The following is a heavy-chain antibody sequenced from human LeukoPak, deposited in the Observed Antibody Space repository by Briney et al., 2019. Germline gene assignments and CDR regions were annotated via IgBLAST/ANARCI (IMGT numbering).Heavy chain of an antibody. D-gene: IGHD4-23*01. CDR1: GFTFSSYS. V-gene: IGHV3-21*01. J-gene: IGHJ6*03. CDR2: ISSSSSYI. Sequence: GGSLRLSCAASGFTFSSYSMNWVRQAPGKGLEWASSISSSSSYIYYADSVKGRFTISRDNAKNSLYLQMNSLRAEDTAVYYCARDGGNTLYYYYYMDVWGKGTTVTVSS. CDR3: ARDGGNTLYYYYYMDV.